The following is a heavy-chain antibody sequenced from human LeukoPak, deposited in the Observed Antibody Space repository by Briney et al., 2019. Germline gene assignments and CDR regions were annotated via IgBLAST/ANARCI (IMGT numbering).Heavy chain of an antibody. Sequence: PSETPSLTCTVSGGSISSYYWSWIRQPAGKGLEWIGRIYTSGSTNYNPSLKSRVTMSVDTSKNQFSLKLSSVTAADTAVYYCATSVAGKYYYYYYMDVWGKGTTVTVSS. V-gene: IGHV4-4*07. J-gene: IGHJ6*03. D-gene: IGHD6-19*01. CDR2: IYTSGST. CDR3: ATSVAGKYYYYYYMDV. CDR1: GGSISSYY.